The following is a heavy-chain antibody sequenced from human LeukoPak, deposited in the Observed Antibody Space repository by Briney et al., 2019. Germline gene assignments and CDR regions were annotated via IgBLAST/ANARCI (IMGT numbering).Heavy chain of an antibody. D-gene: IGHD6-13*01. J-gene: IGHJ4*02. CDR2: INPGGGST. V-gene: IGHV1-46*03. CDR3: ASDSAAAGTDY. CDR1: GYTFTSYY. Sequence: GASVKVSCKASGYTFTSYYMHWVRQAPGQGLEWMGIINPGGGSTSYAQKFQGRVTMTRDTSTSTVYMELSSLRSEDTAVYYCASDSAAAGTDYWGQGTLVTVSS.